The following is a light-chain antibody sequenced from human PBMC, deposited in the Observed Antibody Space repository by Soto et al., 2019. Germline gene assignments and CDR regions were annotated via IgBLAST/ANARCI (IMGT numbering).Light chain of an antibody. Sequence: EIVLTQSPGTLSLSPGERGTLSCRASQSVSSSYLAWYQQKPGQAPRLLIYGASSRATGIPDRFSGSGSGTDFTLTISRLEPEDFAVYYCQQYGSPITFGQGTRLEIK. CDR2: GAS. J-gene: IGKJ5*01. CDR1: QSVSSSY. CDR3: QQYGSPIT. V-gene: IGKV3-20*01.